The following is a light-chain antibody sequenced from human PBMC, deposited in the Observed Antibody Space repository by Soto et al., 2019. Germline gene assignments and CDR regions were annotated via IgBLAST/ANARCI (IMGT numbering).Light chain of an antibody. J-gene: IGKJ3*01. CDR3: QQYENRPYT. V-gene: IGKV1-33*01. CDR1: QDISMF. Sequence: DIQMTHSPSSLSASIGDRVSFTCQASQDISMFLNWYQHKPGQAPSLLIYDAAKSHFGVPSRFSGSGSGTDFTFTSSSLQPEDNATYYCQQYENRPYTFGPGTKVDVK. CDR2: DAA.